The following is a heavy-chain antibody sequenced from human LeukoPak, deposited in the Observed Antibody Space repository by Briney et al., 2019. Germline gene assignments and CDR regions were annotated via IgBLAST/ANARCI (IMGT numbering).Heavy chain of an antibody. CDR1: GFTVSSYS. D-gene: IGHD6-19*01. J-gene: IGHJ3*02. CDR3: ARDYGSGWSDDAFDI. Sequence: GGSLRLSCTVSGFTVSSYSMNWVRQAPGKGLEWVSSISSSSSYIYYADSVKGRFTISRDNANNSLYLQMNSLRAEDTAVYYCARDYGSGWSDDAFDIWGQGTMVTVSS. V-gene: IGHV3-21*01. CDR2: ISSSSSYI.